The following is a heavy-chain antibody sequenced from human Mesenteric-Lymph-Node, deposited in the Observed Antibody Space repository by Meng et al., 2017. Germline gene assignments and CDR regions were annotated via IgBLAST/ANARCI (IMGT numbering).Heavy chain of an antibody. V-gene: IGHV7-4-1*02. CDR1: GYTFTDYD. D-gene: IGHD1-26*01. Sequence: ASVKVSCKASGYTFTDYDINWVRQAPGQGLEWMGWINTNTGKPTYAQGFTGRFVFSLDTSVGTAYLQISTLMPEDTAMYYCATSGGGFDYWGQGTLVTVSS. CDR3: ATSGGGFDY. J-gene: IGHJ4*02. CDR2: INTNTGKP.